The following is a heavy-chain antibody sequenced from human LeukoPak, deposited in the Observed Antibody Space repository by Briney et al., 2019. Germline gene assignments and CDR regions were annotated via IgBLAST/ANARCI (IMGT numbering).Heavy chain of an antibody. J-gene: IGHJ4*02. V-gene: IGHV3-30-3*01. CDR1: GFTFSSYA. Sequence: GGSLRLSCAASGFTFSSYAMHWVRQAPGKGLEWVAVISYDGSNKYYADSVKGRFTISRDNSKNTLYLQMNSLRAEDTAVYYCARDKLAPPHYDFWSGYPGDYWGQGTLVTVSS. D-gene: IGHD3-3*01. CDR2: ISYDGSNK. CDR3: ARDKLAPPHYDFWSGYPGDY.